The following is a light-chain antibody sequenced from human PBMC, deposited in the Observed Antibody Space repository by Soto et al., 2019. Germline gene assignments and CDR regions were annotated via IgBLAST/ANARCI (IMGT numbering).Light chain of an antibody. J-gene: IGKJ1*01. Sequence: DIQMTQSPSTLSASVGDRVTITCRASQSISSWLAWYQQKPGKAPKLLIYDASSLESGVPSRFSGSGSGTEFTLTISSLQPDDFATYYCQQYNSYSPFSGTFGQGTKVEIK. CDR1: QSISSW. CDR3: QQYNSYSPFSGT. CDR2: DAS. V-gene: IGKV1-5*01.